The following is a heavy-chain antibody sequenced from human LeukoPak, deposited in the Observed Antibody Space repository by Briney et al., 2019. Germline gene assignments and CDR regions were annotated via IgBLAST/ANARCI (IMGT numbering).Heavy chain of an antibody. V-gene: IGHV3-21*01. J-gene: IGHJ6*02. Sequence: AGGSLRLSCAASGFTSSSYTMNWVRQAPGKGLEWVSSISSSSTYIFYADSVKGRFTISRDNAKNSLYLQMNSLRAEDTAVYYCARDHSVAYGMDVWGQGTTVTVSS. CDR2: ISSSSTYI. CDR1: GFTSSSYT. D-gene: IGHD4-23*01. CDR3: ARDHSVAYGMDV.